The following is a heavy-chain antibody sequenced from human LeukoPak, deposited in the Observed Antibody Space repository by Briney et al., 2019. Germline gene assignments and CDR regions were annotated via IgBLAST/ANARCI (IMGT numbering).Heavy chain of an antibody. Sequence: GGSLRLSCAASGFTVSSYAMHWVRQPIGKGLEWVSALGIAGDTFYPGSVKGRFTISRENARDSLYLQMNSLRAEDTAMYYCARQMQSHGNFDSWGQGTLVTVSS. D-gene: IGHD1-26*01. V-gene: IGHV3-13*01. CDR2: LGIAGDT. CDR3: ARQMQSHGNFDS. CDR1: GFTVSSYA. J-gene: IGHJ4*02.